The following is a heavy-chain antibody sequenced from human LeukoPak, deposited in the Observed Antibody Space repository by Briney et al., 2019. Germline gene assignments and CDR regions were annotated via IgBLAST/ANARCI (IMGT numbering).Heavy chain of an antibody. CDR1: GGTFSSYA. J-gene: IGHJ4*02. D-gene: IGHD2-2*01. V-gene: IGHV1-69*06. CDR2: IIPIFGTA. Sequence: SVTVSCKASGGTFSSYAISWVRQAPGQGLEWMGGIIPIFGTANYAQKFQGRVTITADKSTSTAYMELSSLRSEDTAVYYCARGVVPAARGVFDYWGQGTLVTVSS. CDR3: ARGVVPAARGVFDY.